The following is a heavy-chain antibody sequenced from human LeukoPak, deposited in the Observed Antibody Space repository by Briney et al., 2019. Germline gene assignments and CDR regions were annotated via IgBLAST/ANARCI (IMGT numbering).Heavy chain of an antibody. CDR2: INHSGST. Sequence: PSETLSLTWAVYGGSCSGYYWSWIRQPPGKGLEWIGEINHSGSTNYNPSLKSRVTISVDTSKNQFSLKLSSVTAADTAVYYCARTPSIAAALGGFVYWGQGTLVTVSS. V-gene: IGHV4-34*01. CDR1: GGSCSGYY. J-gene: IGHJ4*02. D-gene: IGHD6-13*01. CDR3: ARTPSIAAALGGFVY.